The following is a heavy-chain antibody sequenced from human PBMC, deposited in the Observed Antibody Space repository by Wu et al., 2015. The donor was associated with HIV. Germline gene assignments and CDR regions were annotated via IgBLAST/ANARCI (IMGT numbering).Heavy chain of an antibody. CDR1: GYTFTGYF. V-gene: IGHV1-2*02. CDR2: INADTGDT. J-gene: IGHJ2*01. CDR3: ARYIAYCYFDF. Sequence: QVQLVQSGAEVKKPGASVKVSCKASGYTFTGYFLHWVRQAPGQGLEWMGWINADTGDTRYAQKFQGRVTMTRDTSITTTYMETERTQNLTTTAVYYCARYIAYCYFDFWGRGTLVTVSS.